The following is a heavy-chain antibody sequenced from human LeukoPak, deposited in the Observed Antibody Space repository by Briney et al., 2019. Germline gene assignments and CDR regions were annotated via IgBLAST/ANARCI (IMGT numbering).Heavy chain of an antibody. CDR3: ARDRDYYDSSGYRWFDP. J-gene: IGHJ5*02. CDR1: GDSINSYY. Sequence: SETLSLTCTVSGDSINSYYWSWIRQPPGKGLEWIGYIYYSGSTNYNPSLKSRVTISVDTSKNQFSPKLSSVTAADTAVYYCARDRDYYDSSGYRWFDPWGQGTLVTVSS. V-gene: IGHV4-59*01. D-gene: IGHD3-22*01. CDR2: IYYSGST.